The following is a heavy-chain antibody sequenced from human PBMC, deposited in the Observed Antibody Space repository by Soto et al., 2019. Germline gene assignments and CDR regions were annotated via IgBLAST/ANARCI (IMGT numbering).Heavy chain of an antibody. CDR2: IYYTGAT. J-gene: IGHJ5*02. D-gene: IGHD1-26*01. Sequence: QVQLQESGPGLVKPSETLSLTCTVSGGSISGYYWSWIRQPPGKGLEWIGYIYYTGATNYNPSLKSRVTMSVDTSRNQFSLILSSVTAADTAVDYCARRGARAPYNWFDPWGQGTLVTVSS. CDR1: GGSISGYY. CDR3: ARRGARAPYNWFDP. V-gene: IGHV4-59*08.